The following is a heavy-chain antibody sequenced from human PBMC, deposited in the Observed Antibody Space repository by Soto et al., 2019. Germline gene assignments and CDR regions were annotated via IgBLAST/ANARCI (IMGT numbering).Heavy chain of an antibody. V-gene: IGHV3-33*01. D-gene: IGHD2-2*01. J-gene: IGHJ5*02. Sequence: QVQLVESGGGVVQPGRSLRLSCAASGFTFSSYGMHWVRQAPGKGLEWVAVIWYDGSNKYYADSVKGRFTISRDNSKNTLYLQMNSLRAEDTAVYHCARDLEVVVVPAAISLGWFDPWGQGTLVTVSS. CDR2: IWYDGSNK. CDR1: GFTFSSYG. CDR3: ARDLEVVVVPAAISLGWFDP.